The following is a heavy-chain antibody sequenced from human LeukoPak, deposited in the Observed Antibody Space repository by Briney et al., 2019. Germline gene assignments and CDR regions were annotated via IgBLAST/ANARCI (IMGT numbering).Heavy chain of an antibody. CDR3: ARSGGWHDAFDI. CDR1: AYSFTTYY. V-gene: IGHV1-46*01. J-gene: IGHJ3*02. CDR2: INPRAGTT. Sequence: VSVKVSCKASAYSFTTYYMHWVRQAPGQGLECMGVINPRAGTTSYAQKFQGRVTMTRDTSTSTVYMELSSPRSEDTAVYYCARSGGWHDAFDIWGQGTMVTVSS. D-gene: IGHD3-10*01.